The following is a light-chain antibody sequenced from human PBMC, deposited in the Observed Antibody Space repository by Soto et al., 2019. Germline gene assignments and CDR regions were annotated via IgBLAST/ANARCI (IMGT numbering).Light chain of an antibody. J-gene: IGLJ3*02. CDR3: SSYTSSSTWV. CDR2: EVS. CDR1: SSDVGGYNN. Sequence: QSALTQPASVSGSPGQSITISCTGTSSDVGGYNNVSWYQQHPDKAPKFMIYEVSNRPSGVSNRFSGSKSGNTASLTISGLQAEDEADYYCSSYTSSSTWVFGGGTKVTVL. V-gene: IGLV2-14*01.